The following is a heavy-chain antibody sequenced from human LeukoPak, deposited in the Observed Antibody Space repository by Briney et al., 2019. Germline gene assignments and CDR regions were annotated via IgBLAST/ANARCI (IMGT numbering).Heavy chain of an antibody. CDR2: TYYRSKWYN. CDR3: ARGGTAAAGPRLDY. CDR1: GDSVSSNSAA. J-gene: IGHJ4*02. Sequence: SQILSLTCAISGDSVSSNSAAWNWIRQSPSRGLEWLGRTYYRSKWYNDYAVSVKSRITINPDTSKDQFSLQLNSVTPEDTAVYYCARGGTAAAGPRLDYWGQGTLVTVSS. V-gene: IGHV6-1*01. D-gene: IGHD6-13*01.